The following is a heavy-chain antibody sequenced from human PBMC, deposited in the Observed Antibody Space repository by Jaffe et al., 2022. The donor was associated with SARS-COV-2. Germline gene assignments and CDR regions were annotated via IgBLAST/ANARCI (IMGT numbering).Heavy chain of an antibody. Sequence: EMQTVEAGGGLVKPGESLRLSCVGSGFTFADAWLSWVRQAPGRGLEWVGRIRTKAAGGTIEYAAPVKGRFTVSRDDSKNTLSLQMNSLKTEDTAVYYCTTGGHYYGQWGPGTLVTVSS. V-gene: IGHV3-15*01. J-gene: IGHJ4*02. CDR3: TTGGHYYGQ. CDR2: IRTKAAGGTI. D-gene: IGHD3-10*01. CDR1: GFTFADAW.